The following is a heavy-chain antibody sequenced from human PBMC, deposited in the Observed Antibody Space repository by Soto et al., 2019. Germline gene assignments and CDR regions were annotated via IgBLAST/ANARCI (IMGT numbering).Heavy chain of an antibody. V-gene: IGHV3-23*01. D-gene: IGHD6-6*01. CDR3: AKPCVPSISDRPPRFDD. CDR1: EFTFSTYA. CDR2: ISDSGDIT. Sequence: PGGSLRLSCAASEFTFSTYAMTWVRQAPGRGLQWVATISDSGDITYYADSVKGRFTISRDNSRHTLYLQINNLRAEDTALYYCAKPCVPSISDRPPRFDDWGRGTLVTVSS. J-gene: IGHJ4*02.